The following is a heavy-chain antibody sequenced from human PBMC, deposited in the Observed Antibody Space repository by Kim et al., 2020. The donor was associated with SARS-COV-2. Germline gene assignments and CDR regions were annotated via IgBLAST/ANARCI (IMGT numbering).Heavy chain of an antibody. J-gene: IGHJ6*02. D-gene: IGHD2-2*02. CDR1: GFTFDDYA. V-gene: IGHV3-43*02. Sequence: GGSLRLSCAASGFTFDDYAMHWVRQAPGKGLEWVSLISGDGGSTYYADSVKGRFTISRDNSKNSLYLQMNSLRTEDTALYYCAATYTDYYYYYGMDVWGHGTTVTVSS. CDR3: AATYTDYYYYYGMDV. CDR2: ISGDGGST.